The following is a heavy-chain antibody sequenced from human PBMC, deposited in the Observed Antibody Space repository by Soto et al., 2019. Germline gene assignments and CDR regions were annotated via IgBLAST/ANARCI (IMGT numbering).Heavy chain of an antibody. J-gene: IGHJ6*02. CDR2: ISSSSSYI. CDR3: AGGGGYYYDSSGYYPDGMDV. V-gene: IGHV3-21*01. CDR1: GFTFSSYS. Sequence: PGGALRLSCAASGFTFSSYSMNWVRQAPGKGLEWVSSISSSSSYIYYADSVKGRFTISRDNAKNSLYLQMNSLRAEDTAVYYCAGGGGYYYDSSGYYPDGMDVCRQRPTFPVSS. D-gene: IGHD3-22*01.